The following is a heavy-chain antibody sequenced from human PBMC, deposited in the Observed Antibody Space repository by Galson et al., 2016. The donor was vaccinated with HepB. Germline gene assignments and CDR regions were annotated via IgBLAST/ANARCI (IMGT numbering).Heavy chain of an antibody. CDR2: IRGGNTNT. V-gene: IGHV3-48*02. D-gene: IGHD3-9*01. CDR1: GFTFSTYS. Sequence: SLRLSCAASGFTFSTYSMNWVRQAPGKGLEWTAFIRGGNTNTDYAVSVKGRFTISRDDATNSLFLQMNSLRDEDTAIYCCARDHDWAFDYWGQGTLVSVSS. J-gene: IGHJ4*02. CDR3: ARDHDWAFDY.